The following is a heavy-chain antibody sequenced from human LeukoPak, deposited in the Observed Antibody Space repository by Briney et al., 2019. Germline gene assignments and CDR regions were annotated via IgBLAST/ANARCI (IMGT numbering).Heavy chain of an antibody. CDR3: ATLTTVVLSRPHDAFDI. CDR1: GYIFTSYW. J-gene: IGHJ3*02. D-gene: IGHD4-23*01. CDR2: IYPGDSDT. Sequence: GESLKISCKGSGYIFTSYWIGWVRQMPGKGLEWMGMIYPGDSDTRYSPSFQGQVTISADKSISTAYLQWSSLKASDTAIYYCATLTTVVLSRPHDAFDIWGQGTVVTVSS. V-gene: IGHV5-51*01.